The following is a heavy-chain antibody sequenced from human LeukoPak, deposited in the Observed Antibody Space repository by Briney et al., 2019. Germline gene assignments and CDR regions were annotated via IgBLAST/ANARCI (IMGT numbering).Heavy chain of an antibody. D-gene: IGHD2-8*01. CDR1: GFTFSSYA. CDR2: IGSSAGTT. J-gene: IGHJ6*02. CDR3: AKGTNNGRPNSFSPPGMDV. V-gene: IGHV3-23*01. Sequence: GGSLRLSCAASGFTFSSYAMAWVRQAPGKGLEWVSTIGSSAGTTLYADSVKGRFTISRDNSKNTLYLQINSLRAEDTALYYCAKGTNNGRPNSFSPPGMDVWGQGTTVTVSS.